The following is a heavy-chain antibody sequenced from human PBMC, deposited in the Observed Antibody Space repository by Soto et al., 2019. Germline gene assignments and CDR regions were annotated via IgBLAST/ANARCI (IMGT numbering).Heavy chain of an antibody. CDR1: GFTFSSYW. D-gene: IGHD6-13*01. CDR3: AREKSWSSWYEVYYYYYGMDV. V-gene: IGHV3-74*01. Sequence: GGSLRLSCAASGFTFSSYWMHWVRQAPGKGLVWVSRINSDGSSTSYADSEKGRFTISRDNAKNTLYLQMNSLRAEDTAVYYCAREKSWSSWYEVYYYYYGMDVWGKGTTVTVSS. J-gene: IGHJ6*04. CDR2: INSDGSST.